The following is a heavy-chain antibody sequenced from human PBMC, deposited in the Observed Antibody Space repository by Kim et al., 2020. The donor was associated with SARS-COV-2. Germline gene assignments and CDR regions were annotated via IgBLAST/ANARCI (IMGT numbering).Heavy chain of an antibody. D-gene: IGHD2-8*01. Sequence: SETLSLTCAVYGGSFSGYYWSWIRQPPGKGLEWIGEINHSGSTNYNPSLKSRVTISVDTSKNQFSLKLSSVTAADTAVYYCARGGPLMVYAIGRLNWFDPWGQGTLVTVSS. J-gene: IGHJ5*02. CDR1: GGSFSGYY. V-gene: IGHV4-34*01. CDR3: ARGGPLMVYAIGRLNWFDP. CDR2: INHSGST.